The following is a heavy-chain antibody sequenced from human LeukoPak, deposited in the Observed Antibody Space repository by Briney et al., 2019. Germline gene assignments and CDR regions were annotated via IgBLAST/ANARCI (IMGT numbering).Heavy chain of an antibody. V-gene: IGHV4-30-4*01. Sequence: SETLSLTCTVSGASIRSGDYNWSWIRQPPGKGLEWIGYIYDSGSTYYNPSLKSRITISVDTSENRFSLKLSSVTATDTAVYYCARDCSGGSCYGAFDIRGQGTMVTVSS. CDR1: GASIRSGDYN. J-gene: IGHJ3*02. D-gene: IGHD2-15*01. CDR3: ARDCSGGSCYGAFDI. CDR2: IYDSGST.